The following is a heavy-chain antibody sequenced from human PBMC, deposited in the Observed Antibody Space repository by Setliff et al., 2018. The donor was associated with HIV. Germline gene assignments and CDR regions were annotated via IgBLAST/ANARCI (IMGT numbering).Heavy chain of an antibody. CDR1: GSTFSSYW. V-gene: IGHV3-7*03. CDR3: AKDGSGWSQH. J-gene: IGHJ1*01. CDR2: IKQDGSEK. D-gene: IGHD6-19*01. Sequence: GGSLRLSCAASGSTFSSYWMSWVRQAPGKGLEWVANIKQDGSEKYYVGSVKGRFTISRDNAKNSLSLQMNSLRVEDTAMYYCAKDGSGWSQHWGQGTRVTVSS.